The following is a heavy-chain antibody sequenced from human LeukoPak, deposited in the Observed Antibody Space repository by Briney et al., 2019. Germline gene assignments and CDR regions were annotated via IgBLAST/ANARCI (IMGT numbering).Heavy chain of an antibody. CDR3: ATTRAYTHGYVGWEFDP. CDR1: GYSFTSYW. Sequence: GESLKISCKGSGYSFTSYWINWVRQMPGKGLEWMGRIDPSDSYTSYSPSFQGHVTISADKSISTAYLQWSSLKASDTAMYYCATTRAYTHGYVGWEFDPWGQGTLVTVSS. J-gene: IGHJ5*02. CDR2: IDPSDSYT. D-gene: IGHD5-18*01. V-gene: IGHV5-10-1*01.